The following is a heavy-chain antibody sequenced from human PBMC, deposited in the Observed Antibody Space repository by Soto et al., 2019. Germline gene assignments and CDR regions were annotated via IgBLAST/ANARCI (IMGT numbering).Heavy chain of an antibody. CDR3: ARKVASSDDAFDI. Sequence: QLHLVQSGAEVKKPGSSVKVSCKASGGTFSSYTINWVRQAPGQGLEWLGGIIPMFGTLYYAQKFQGRLTIAADSSTSTAYMELSTLRSDDTAVYYCARKVASSDDAFDISGQGTMVTVSS. J-gene: IGHJ3*02. D-gene: IGHD6-6*01. CDR1: GGTFSSYT. V-gene: IGHV1-69*06. CDR2: IIPMFGTL.